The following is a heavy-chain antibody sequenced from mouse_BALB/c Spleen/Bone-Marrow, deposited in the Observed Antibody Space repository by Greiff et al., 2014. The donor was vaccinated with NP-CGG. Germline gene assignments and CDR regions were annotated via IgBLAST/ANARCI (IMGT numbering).Heavy chain of an antibody. V-gene: IGHV14-3*02. CDR2: IDPANGNT. Sequence: VQLQQSRMALSDSRASVKLSCTASGFNIKDTYMHWVKQRPEQGLEWIGRIDPANGNTKYDPKFQGKATITADTSSNTAYLQLSSLTSEDTAVYYCAPYYYGSSQFAYWGQGTLVTVSA. CDR1: GFNIKDTY. J-gene: IGHJ3*01. CDR3: APYYYGSSQFAY. D-gene: IGHD1-1*01.